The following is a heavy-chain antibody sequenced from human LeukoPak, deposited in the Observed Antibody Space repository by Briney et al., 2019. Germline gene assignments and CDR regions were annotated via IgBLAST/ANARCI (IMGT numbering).Heavy chain of an antibody. CDR3: ASTNFLLGYYYYRMDV. J-gene: IGHJ6*02. CDR2: IYNAGTT. D-gene: IGHD2/OR15-2a*01. V-gene: IGHV4-59*08. CDR1: GGSINTYY. Sequence: SETLSLTCTVSGGSINTYYWGWIRQPPGKGLEWIGCIYNAGTTNYNPSLKSRVTISADTSKNQFSLKLSSVTAADTAVYYCASTNFLLGYYYYRMDVWGPGTTVTVS.